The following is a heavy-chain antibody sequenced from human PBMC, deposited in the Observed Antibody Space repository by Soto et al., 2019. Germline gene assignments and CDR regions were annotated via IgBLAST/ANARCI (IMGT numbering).Heavy chain of an antibody. CDR3: ARIRITMIVVVTYAFDI. CDR1: GGSISSGDYY. Sequence: QVQLQESGPGLVKPSQTLSLTCTVSGGSISSGDYYWSWIRQPPGKGLEWIGYIYYSGSTYYNPSLKSRVTISVDTSKNQFSLKLSSVTAADTAVYYCARIRITMIVVVTYAFDIWGQGTMVTVSS. J-gene: IGHJ3*02. V-gene: IGHV4-30-4*01. CDR2: IYYSGST. D-gene: IGHD3-22*01.